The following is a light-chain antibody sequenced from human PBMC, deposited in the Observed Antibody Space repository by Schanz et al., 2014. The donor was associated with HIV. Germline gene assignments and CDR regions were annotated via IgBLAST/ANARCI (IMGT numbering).Light chain of an antibody. V-gene: IGKV1-5*03. J-gene: IGKJ1*01. CDR1: QSISEW. CDR2: EES. Sequence: DIQMTQSPSTLSASVGDRITITCRASQSISEWLAWYQQKPGQAANLLISEESSLESGVTSRLRGTGSGTEFNLTISSVQPEDVANYYCQKYKSAPWTFGQGTKVEIK. CDR3: QKYKSAPWT.